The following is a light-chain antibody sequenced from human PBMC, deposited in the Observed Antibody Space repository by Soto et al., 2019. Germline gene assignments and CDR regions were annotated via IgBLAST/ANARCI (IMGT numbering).Light chain of an antibody. CDR2: GAS. J-gene: IGKJ5*01. CDR1: QGVSSY. V-gene: IGKV3-20*01. CDR3: QQYDNSPIT. Sequence: EIVLTQSPATLSLSPGERATLSCRASQGVSSYLAWYQQKPGQAPRLLIYGASSRATGIPDRFSGTGSETDFTLTISRLEPEDFAVYYCQQYDNSPITFGQGTRLEIK.